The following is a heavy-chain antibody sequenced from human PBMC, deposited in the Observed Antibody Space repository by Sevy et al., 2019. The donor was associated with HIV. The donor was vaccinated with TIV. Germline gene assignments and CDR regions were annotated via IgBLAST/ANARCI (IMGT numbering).Heavy chain of an antibody. J-gene: IGHJ3*02. CDR1: GGTFSSYA. Sequence: ASVKVSCKASGGTFSSYAISWVRQAPGQGLEWMGGIIPIFGTANYAQKFQGRVTITADESTSTAYMELSSLRSEDTAVYYCARGGYCSSTSCYVSAFDIWGQRTMVTVSS. CDR3: ARGGYCSSTSCYVSAFDI. CDR2: IIPIFGTA. V-gene: IGHV1-69*13. D-gene: IGHD2-2*01.